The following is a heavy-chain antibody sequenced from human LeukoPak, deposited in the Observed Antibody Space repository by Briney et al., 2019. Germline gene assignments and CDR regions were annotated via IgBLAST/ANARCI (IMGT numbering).Heavy chain of an antibody. CDR2: INHSGST. J-gene: IGHJ4*02. CDR1: GGSFSGYY. Sequence: PSETLSLTCAVYGGSFSGYYWSWIRQPPGKGLEWIGEINHSGSTNYNPSLKSRVTISVDTSKNQFSLKLSSVTAADTAVYYCARGGRRVYFDYWGQGTLVTVSS. CDR3: ARGGRRVYFDY. V-gene: IGHV4-34*01.